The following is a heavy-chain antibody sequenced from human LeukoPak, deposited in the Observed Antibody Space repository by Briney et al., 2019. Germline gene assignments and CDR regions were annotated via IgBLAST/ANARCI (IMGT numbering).Heavy chain of an antibody. D-gene: IGHD1-7*01. Sequence: GGSLRLSCAASGFTFSSYSMNWVRQAPGKGLEWVSYISSSSSTIYYADSVKGRFTISRDNAKNSLYLQMNSLRAEDTAVYYCARNWNYLFDNWGQGTLVTVSS. CDR2: ISSSSSTI. J-gene: IGHJ4*02. CDR3: ARNWNYLFDN. V-gene: IGHV3-48*01. CDR1: GFTFSSYS.